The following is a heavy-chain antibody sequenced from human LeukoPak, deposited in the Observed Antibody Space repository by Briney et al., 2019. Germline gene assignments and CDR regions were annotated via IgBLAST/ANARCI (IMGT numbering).Heavy chain of an antibody. V-gene: IGHV3-30*03. CDR1: GFTFSSYG. Sequence: GRPLRLSCAASGFTFSSYGMHWVRQAPGKGLEWVAVISYDGSNKYYADSVKGRFTISRDNSKNTLYLQMNSLRPEDTAVYYCARDITTVTAYWGQGTLVTVSS. CDR2: ISYDGSNK. J-gene: IGHJ4*02. D-gene: IGHD4-17*01. CDR3: ARDITTVTAY.